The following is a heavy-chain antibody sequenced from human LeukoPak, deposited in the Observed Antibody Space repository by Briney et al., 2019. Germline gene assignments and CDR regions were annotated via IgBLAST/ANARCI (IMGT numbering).Heavy chain of an antibody. CDR2: ISSSGGST. V-gene: IGHV3-23*01. CDR1: GFIFSTYW. Sequence: PGGSLRLSCNASGFIFSTYWMSWVRQAPGKGLEWVSAISSSGGSTYYADSVKGRFTISRDNSKNTLYLQMNSLRTEDTAVYYCAKTPGGYCSSTGCYVLDYWGQGTLVTVSS. CDR3: AKTPGGYCSSTGCYVLDY. J-gene: IGHJ4*02. D-gene: IGHD2-2*01.